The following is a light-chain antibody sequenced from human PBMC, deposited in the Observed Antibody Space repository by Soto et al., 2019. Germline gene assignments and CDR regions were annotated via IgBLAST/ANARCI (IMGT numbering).Light chain of an antibody. CDR2: GAS. V-gene: IGKV3D-15*01. CDR1: QSLRSS. Sequence: GKATLSVRASQSLRSSLAWYQQKPGQAPRLLIDGASNRATGIPARFSGSGSGTYLTLTISRLQPADPPTYSCQQSYPTPLTFGGGTKVDIK. J-gene: IGKJ4*01. CDR3: QQSYPTPLT.